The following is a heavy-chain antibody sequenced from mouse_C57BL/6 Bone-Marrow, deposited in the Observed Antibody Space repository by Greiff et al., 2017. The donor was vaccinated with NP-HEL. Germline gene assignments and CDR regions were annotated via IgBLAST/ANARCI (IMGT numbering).Heavy chain of an antibody. CDR3: ARGAYYDYDARLDY. D-gene: IGHD2-4*01. J-gene: IGHJ3*01. Sequence: VQLQQSGAELARPGASVKLSCKASGYTFTSYGISWVKQRPGQGLEWIGEIYPRSGNTYYNEKFKGKATLTADKSSSTAYMELRSLTSEDSAVYFCARGAYYDYDARLDYWGQGTLVTVSA. V-gene: IGHV1-81*01. CDR2: IYPRSGNT. CDR1: GYTFTSYG.